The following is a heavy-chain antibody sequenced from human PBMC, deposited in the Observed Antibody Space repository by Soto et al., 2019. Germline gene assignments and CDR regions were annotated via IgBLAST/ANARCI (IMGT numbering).Heavy chain of an antibody. CDR1: GFTFSSYA. Sequence: GGSLRLSCAASGFTFSSYAMSWVRQAPGKGLEWVSAISGSGGSTYYADSVKGRFTISRDNSKNTLYLQMNSLRAEDTAVYYCAKDRVYYDFWSGYYGPPFDYWGQGTLVTSPQ. CDR2: ISGSGGST. CDR3: AKDRVYYDFWSGYYGPPFDY. V-gene: IGHV3-23*01. D-gene: IGHD3-3*01. J-gene: IGHJ4*02.